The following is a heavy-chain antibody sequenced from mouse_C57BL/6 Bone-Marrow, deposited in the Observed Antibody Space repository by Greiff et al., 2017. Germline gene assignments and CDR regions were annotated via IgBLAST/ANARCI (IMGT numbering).Heavy chain of an antibody. Sequence: EVQLVESGGGLVKPGGSLKLSCAASGFTFSDYGMHWVRQAPEKGLEWVAYISSGSSTIYYADTVKGRFTISRDNAKNTLFLQMTSLRSEDTAMDYCARNGSGYCWYFDVWGTGTTVTVSS. J-gene: IGHJ1*03. CDR1: GFTFSDYG. CDR3: ARNGSGYCWYFDV. D-gene: IGHD1-1*01. V-gene: IGHV5-17*01. CDR2: ISSGSSTI.